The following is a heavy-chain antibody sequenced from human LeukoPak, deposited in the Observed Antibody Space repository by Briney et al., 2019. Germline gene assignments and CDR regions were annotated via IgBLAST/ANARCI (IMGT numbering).Heavy chain of an antibody. CDR1: GESISGYY. CDR2: INYSGTP. J-gene: IGHJ4*02. V-gene: IGHV4-34*01. Sequence: KPSETLSLTCAVNGESISGYYWSWIRQSPGKGLEWIGEINYSGTPNYNPPLKSRVIFSVDTSKNQFSLKMSSVTAADTAVYYCARGEDFLGGVVDSWGQGSLVTVSS. D-gene: IGHD3-16*01. CDR3: ARGEDFLGGVVDS.